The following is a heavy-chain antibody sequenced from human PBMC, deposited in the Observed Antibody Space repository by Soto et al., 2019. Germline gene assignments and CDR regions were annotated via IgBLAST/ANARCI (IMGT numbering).Heavy chain of an antibody. J-gene: IGHJ4*02. V-gene: IGHV3-30*18. Sequence: QVQLVESGGGVVQPGTSLRLSCAASGFTFSSYAMHWVRQAPGKGLEWVAVVSYDGSHEFYADFVEGRFTIARDNSKDTLYLKMNSLRAEDTAVYYCAKDVNAPHNYGDYNFHYWGQGTLVTVST. CDR1: GFTFSSYA. CDR3: AKDVNAPHNYGDYNFHY. D-gene: IGHD4-17*01. CDR2: VSYDGSHE.